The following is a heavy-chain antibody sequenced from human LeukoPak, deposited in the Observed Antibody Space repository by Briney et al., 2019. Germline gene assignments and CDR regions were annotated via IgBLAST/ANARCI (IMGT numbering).Heavy chain of an antibody. CDR1: GYSISSSYY. D-gene: IGHD5-12*01. CDR3: ARVYGAGYDFRGAFDI. Sequence: SETLSLTCTVSGYSISSSYYWSWIRQPPGKGLEWIGYIYYTGSTNYNPSLKSRVTISVDTSKNQFSLKLSSVTAADTAVYYCARVYGAGYDFRGAFDIWGQGTMVTVS. CDR2: IYYTGST. V-gene: IGHV4-61*01. J-gene: IGHJ3*02.